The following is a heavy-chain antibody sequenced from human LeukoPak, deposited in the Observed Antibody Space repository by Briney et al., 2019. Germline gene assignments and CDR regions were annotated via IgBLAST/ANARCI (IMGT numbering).Heavy chain of an antibody. CDR1: GYSISSGYY. J-gene: IGHJ4*02. V-gene: IGHV4-38-2*01. D-gene: IGHD5-12*01. CDR2: IYHSGST. CDR3: ARGSLAGYDY. Sequence: SETLSLTCAVSGYSISSGYYWGWIRQPPGKGLEWIGSIYHSGSTYYNPSLKSRVTISVDTSKNQFSLKLSSVTAADTAVYYCARGSLAGYDYWGQGTLVTVSS.